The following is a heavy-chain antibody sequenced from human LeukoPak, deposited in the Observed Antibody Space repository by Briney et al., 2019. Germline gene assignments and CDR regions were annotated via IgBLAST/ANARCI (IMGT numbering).Heavy chain of an antibody. D-gene: IGHD1-1*01. CDR2: IYYSGST. J-gene: IGHJ4*02. CDR1: GGSIGSGGYY. Sequence: PSQTLSLTCTVSGGSIGSGGYYWSWIRQHPGTGLEWIGYIYYSGSTYYNPSLKSRVTISVDTSKNQFSLKLSSVTAADTAVYYCARSSVVQPLTFDYWGQGTLVTVSS. CDR3: ARSSVVQPLTFDY. V-gene: IGHV4-31*03.